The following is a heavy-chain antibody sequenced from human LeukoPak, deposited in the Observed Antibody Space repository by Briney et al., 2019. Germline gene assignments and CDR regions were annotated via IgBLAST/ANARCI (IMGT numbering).Heavy chain of an antibody. Sequence: GGSLRLSCAASGFTFSSYWMSWVRQAPGKGLEWVSSIKGRFTISRDNAKNSLFLQMNSLRAEDTAVYFCARATWDPNYYYYMDVWGKGTTVTISS. V-gene: IGHV3-21*01. CDR2: I. CDR3: ARATWDPNYYYYMDV. CDR1: GFTFSSYW. J-gene: IGHJ6*03. D-gene: IGHD1-26*01.